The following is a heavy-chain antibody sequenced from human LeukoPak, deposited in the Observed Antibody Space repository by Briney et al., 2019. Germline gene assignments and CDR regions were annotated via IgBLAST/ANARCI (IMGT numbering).Heavy chain of an antibody. Sequence: QPGRSLRLSCAASGFTFSSYAMHWVRQAPGKGLEWVAVISYDGSNKYYADSVKGRFTISRDNSKNTLYLQMNSLRAEDTAVYYCARGAEQWLVPRFSYWGQGTLVTVSS. CDR1: GFTFSSYA. V-gene: IGHV3-30*04. CDR2: ISYDGSNK. J-gene: IGHJ4*02. D-gene: IGHD6-19*01. CDR3: ARGAEQWLVPRFSY.